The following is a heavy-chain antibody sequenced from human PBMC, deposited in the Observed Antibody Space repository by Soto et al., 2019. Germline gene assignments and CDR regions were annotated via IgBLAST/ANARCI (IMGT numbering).Heavy chain of an antibody. Sequence: QVQLQESGPGLVKPSETLSLTCTVSGGSISNHYWSWIRQPPRKGLEWIGYIYYNGNTNYNPSLKSRVTMSVDTSKNQISLKLSSVTAADTAVCYCTRANWYSEYWGQGTLVTGSS. CDR3: TRANWYSEY. CDR2: IYYNGNT. D-gene: IGHD7-27*01. J-gene: IGHJ4*02. CDR1: GGSISNHY. V-gene: IGHV4-59*11.